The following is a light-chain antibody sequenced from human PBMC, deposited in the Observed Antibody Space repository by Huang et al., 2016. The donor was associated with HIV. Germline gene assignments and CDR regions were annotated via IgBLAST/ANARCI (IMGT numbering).Light chain of an antibody. V-gene: IGKV3-11*01. CDR3: QQRSNWPPWT. CDR1: QSLSSY. Sequence: EIVLTQSPATLSLSPGERATLSCRASQSLSSYLAWYQQKPGQAPRLLIYDASQRATGIPARFSGSGSGTDFTLTISSLEPQDFAVYYCQQRSNWPPWTFGQGTKVEIK. J-gene: IGKJ1*01. CDR2: DAS.